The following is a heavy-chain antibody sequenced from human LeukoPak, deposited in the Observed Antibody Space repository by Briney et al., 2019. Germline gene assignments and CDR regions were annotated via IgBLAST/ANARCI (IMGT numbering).Heavy chain of an antibody. Sequence: SETLSLTCTVSGGSITNYYWSWIRQPAGKGLEWIGRIHSSGGTNYNPSLKSRVTMSVDTSTNLVSLKLRSVTAADTAVYYCARGGAPEYWGQGTLVTVYS. CDR3: ARGGAPEY. J-gene: IGHJ4*02. V-gene: IGHV4-4*07. CDR2: IHSSGGT. CDR1: GGSITNYY.